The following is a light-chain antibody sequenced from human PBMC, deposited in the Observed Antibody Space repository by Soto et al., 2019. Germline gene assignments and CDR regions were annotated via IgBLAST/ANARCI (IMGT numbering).Light chain of an antibody. J-gene: IGLJ1*01. V-gene: IGLV2-8*01. CDR1: SSDVGGYNY. CDR3: SSYVASKSYV. CDR2: EVT. Sequence: QSVLTQPPSASGSPGQSGTISCTGTSSDVGGYNYVSWYQQHPGKAPKLLIYEVTKRPSGVPDRFSGSKSGNTASLTVSGLQAEDEADYYCSSYVASKSYVFGTGTKVTVL.